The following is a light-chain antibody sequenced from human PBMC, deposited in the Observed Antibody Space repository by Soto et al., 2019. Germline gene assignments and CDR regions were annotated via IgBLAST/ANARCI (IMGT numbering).Light chain of an antibody. V-gene: IGKV1-13*02. CDR3: HQLETYPLT. CDR2: DVF. Sequence: AIQVTQSPSSLSASVGDTVTITCRASQGISSAFAWYQQKPGKVPRLLIYDVFNLQSGVPSRFSGSGSGTDVTLTISRLHTEEFTAYYCHQLETYPLTFGQGTRLEVK. CDR1: QGISSA. J-gene: IGKJ5*01.